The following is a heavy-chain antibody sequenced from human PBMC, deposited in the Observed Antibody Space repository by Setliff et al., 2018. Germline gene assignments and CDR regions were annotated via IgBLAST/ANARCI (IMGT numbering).Heavy chain of an antibody. CDR1: GYTFTSYY. CDR3: ARDTYIGDFWSGYYIQGRFDP. D-gene: IGHD3-3*01. J-gene: IGHJ5*02. CDR2: INPSGGST. V-gene: IGHV1-46*01. Sequence: ASVKVSCKASGYTFTSYYMHWVRQAPGQGLEWMGIINPSGGSTSYAQKFQGRVNMTRDTSTSTVYMELSSLRSEDTAVYYCARDTYIGDFWSGYYIQGRFDPWGQGTLVTVSS.